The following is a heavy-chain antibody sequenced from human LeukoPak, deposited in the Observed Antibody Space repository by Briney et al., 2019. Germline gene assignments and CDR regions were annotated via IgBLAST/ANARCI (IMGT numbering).Heavy chain of an antibody. D-gene: IGHD3-22*01. CDR1: GFTFSSYS. J-gene: IGHJ4*02. V-gene: IGHV3-21*01. CDR2: ISSSSSYI. Sequence: GGSLRLSCAASGFTFSSYSMNWVRQAPGKGLEWVSSISSSSSYIYYADSVKGRFTISRDNAKNSLYLQMNSLRAEDTAVYYCARAKYYYDSSGYYYVPDYWGQGTLVTVSS. CDR3: ARAKYYYDSSGYYYVPDY.